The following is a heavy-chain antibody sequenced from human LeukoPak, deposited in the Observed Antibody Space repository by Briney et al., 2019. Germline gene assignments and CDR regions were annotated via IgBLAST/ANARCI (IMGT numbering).Heavy chain of an antibody. J-gene: IGHJ4*02. Sequence: ASVKVSCKASGYTFTSYAMHWVRQAPGQRLEWMGWINAGNGNTKYSQEFQGRVTITRDTSASTAYMELSSLRTEDTAVYYCAKLEQQHYYFDYWGQGTLVTVSS. CDR1: GYTFTSYA. CDR2: INAGNGNT. D-gene: IGHD6-13*01. CDR3: AKLEQQHYYFDY. V-gene: IGHV1-3*03.